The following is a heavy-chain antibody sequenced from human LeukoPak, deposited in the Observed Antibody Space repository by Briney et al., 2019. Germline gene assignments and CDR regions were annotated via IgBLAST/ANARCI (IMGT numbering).Heavy chain of an antibody. Sequence: GASVKVSCKASGYTFTAYYMYWVRQAPGQGLEWMGWINPNTGGTNSAQEFQGRVTMTRDTSISTAYMELKRLSSDDTAVYFCAREGFCTGSKCPAEYWGQGTLVTVSS. D-gene: IGHD2-8*02. CDR2: INPNTGGT. V-gene: IGHV1-2*02. CDR1: GYTFTAYY. CDR3: AREGFCTGSKCPAEY. J-gene: IGHJ4*02.